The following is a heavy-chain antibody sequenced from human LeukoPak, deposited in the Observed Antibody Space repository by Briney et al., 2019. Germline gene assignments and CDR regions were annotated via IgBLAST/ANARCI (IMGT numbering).Heavy chain of an antibody. CDR1: GYTFTTYG. CDR2: ISAYNGNT. CDR3: AVNYCSSTSCHDY. J-gene: IGHJ4*02. D-gene: IGHD2-2*01. V-gene: IGHV1-18*01. Sequence: GASVKVSCKASGYTFTTYGISWVRLAPGQGLEWMGWISAYNGNTNYAQQFQGRVTMTTDTSMSTAYMELRSLRSDDTAVYYCAVNYCSSTSCHDYWGQGTLVTVSS.